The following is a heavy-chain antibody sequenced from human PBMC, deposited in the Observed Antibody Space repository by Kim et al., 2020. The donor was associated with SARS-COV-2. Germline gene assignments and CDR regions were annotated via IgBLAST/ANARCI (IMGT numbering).Heavy chain of an antibody. CDR1: GFTVSSNY. D-gene: IGHD3-10*01. J-gene: IGHJ6*02. Sequence: GGSLRLSCAASGFTVSSNYMSWVRQAPGKGLEWVSVIYSGGSTYYADSVKGRFTISRHNSKNTLYLQMNSLRDEDTAVYYCARDIGYGAPPYYGMDVWGQGTTVTVSS. CDR3: ARDIGYGAPPYYGMDV. CDR2: IYSGGST. V-gene: IGHV3-53*04.